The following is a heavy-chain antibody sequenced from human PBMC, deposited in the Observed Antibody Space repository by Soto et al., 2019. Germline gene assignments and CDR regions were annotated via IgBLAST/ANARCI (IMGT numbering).Heavy chain of an antibody. CDR1: GDSISSYY. V-gene: IGHV4-59*01. D-gene: IGHD3-22*01. Sequence: QVQLQESGPGLVKPSETLSLTCAVSGDSISSYYCMWIRQPPGKGLESIGYLYYGRSANYNPALKRRVTLSVDTSTNQCSLTLSSMTAADTAVYYCALRSMAVVPEYWGQGTLVTVSS. J-gene: IGHJ4*02. CDR3: ALRSMAVVPEY. CDR2: LYYGRSA.